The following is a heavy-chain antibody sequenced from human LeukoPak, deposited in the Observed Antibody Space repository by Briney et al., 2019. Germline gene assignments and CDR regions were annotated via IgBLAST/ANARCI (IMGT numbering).Heavy chain of an antibody. V-gene: IGHV3-30*18. CDR2: ISYDGSNK. Sequence: PGGSLRLSCAASGFTFSSYGMHWVRQAPGKGLEWVAVISYDGSNKYYADSVKGRFTISRDNSKNTLYLQMNSLRAEDTAVYYCAKKYDSSGYYYEVDYWGQGTLVTVSS. D-gene: IGHD3-22*01. J-gene: IGHJ4*02. CDR3: AKKYDSSGYYYEVDY. CDR1: GFTFSSYG.